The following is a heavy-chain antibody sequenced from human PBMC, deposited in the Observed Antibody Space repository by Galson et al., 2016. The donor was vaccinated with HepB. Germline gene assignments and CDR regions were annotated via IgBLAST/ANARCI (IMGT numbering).Heavy chain of an antibody. CDR2: SSYSGNT. V-gene: IGHV3-23*01. J-gene: IGHJ4*02. D-gene: IGHD4-17*01. CDR1: GFTFSTFP. Sequence: SLRLSCAASGFTFSTFPMHWVRQAPGEGLEWVSTSSYSGNTYYADSVKGRFTISRDNSKNTLSLQMNSLRAEDTAVYYCTKVPPDYGDAGWGQGTLVTVSS. CDR3: TKVPPDYGDAG.